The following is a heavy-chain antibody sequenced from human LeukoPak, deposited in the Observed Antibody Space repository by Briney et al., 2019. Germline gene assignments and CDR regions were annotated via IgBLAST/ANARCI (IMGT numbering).Heavy chain of an antibody. CDR2: IYYSGST. Sequence: PSETLSLTCTVSGDSISSANYYWGWVRQPPGMGLEWIGSIYYSGSTYYNPSLKSRVTISVETSKTQFSLKLSSVTAADTAVYYCARDSCSSTSCRKKFDNWGQGTLVTVSS. J-gene: IGHJ4*02. D-gene: IGHD2-2*01. CDR1: GDSISSANYY. V-gene: IGHV4-39*07. CDR3: ARDSCSSTSCRKKFDN.